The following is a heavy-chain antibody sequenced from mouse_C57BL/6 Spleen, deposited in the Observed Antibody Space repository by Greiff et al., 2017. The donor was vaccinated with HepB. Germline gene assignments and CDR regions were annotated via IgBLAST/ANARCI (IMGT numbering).Heavy chain of an antibody. V-gene: IGHV1-26*01. J-gene: IGHJ4*01. CDR2: INPNNGGT. CDR3: ARALHFNPDDYAMDY. Sequence: EVQLQQSGPELVKPGASVKISCKASGYTFTDYYMNWVKQSHGKSLEWIGDINPNNGGTSYNQKFKGKATLTVDKSSSTAYMELRSLTSEDSAVYYCARALHFNPDDYAMDYWGQGTSVTVSS. CDR1: GYTFTDYY.